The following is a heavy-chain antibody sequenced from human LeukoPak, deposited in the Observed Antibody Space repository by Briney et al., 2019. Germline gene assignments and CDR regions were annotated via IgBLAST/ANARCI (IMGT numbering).Heavy chain of an antibody. CDR3: ARGSRGFDY. CDR2: IYTSGST. CDR1: GGSNSSGSYY. V-gene: IGHV4-61*02. J-gene: IGHJ4*02. Sequence: SETLSLTCTVSGGSNSSGSYYWSWIRQPAGKGLEFIGRIYTSGSTNYNPSLKSRVTISVDTSKNQFSLKLSSVTAADTAVYYCARGSRGFDYWGQGTLVTVSS.